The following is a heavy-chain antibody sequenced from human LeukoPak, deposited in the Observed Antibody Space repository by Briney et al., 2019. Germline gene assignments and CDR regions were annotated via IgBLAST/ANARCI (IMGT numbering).Heavy chain of an antibody. J-gene: IGHJ3*02. V-gene: IGHV3-69-1*01. Sequence: GGSLRLSCAASGFTFSSHSISWVRQAPGKGLEWIATMTVTNKIYYADSVKGRFTISRDNAENSVYLQMNSLRDEDTAVYSCARAQTLFWEFDGFDIWGRGTKVTVSS. CDR2: MTVTNKI. CDR1: GFTFSSHS. CDR3: ARAQTLFWEFDGFDI. D-gene: IGHD3-3*01.